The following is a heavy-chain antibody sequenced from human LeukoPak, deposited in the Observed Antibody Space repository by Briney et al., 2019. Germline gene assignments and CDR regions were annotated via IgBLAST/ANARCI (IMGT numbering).Heavy chain of an antibody. CDR2: ISGSGGST. V-gene: IGHV3-23*01. J-gene: IGHJ4*02. CDR3: AKDCCFSYYCSSTSCYRSPLDDY. D-gene: IGHD2-2*01. CDR1: GFTFSSYA. Sequence: GGSLRLSCAASGFTFSSYAMSWVRQAPGKGLEWVSAISGSGGSTYYADSVKGRFTISRDNSKNTLYLQMNSLRAEDTAVYYCAKDCCFSYYCSSTSCYRSPLDDYWGQGTLVTVSS.